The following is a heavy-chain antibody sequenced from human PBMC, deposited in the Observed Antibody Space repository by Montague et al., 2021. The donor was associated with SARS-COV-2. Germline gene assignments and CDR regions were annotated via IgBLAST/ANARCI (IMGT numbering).Heavy chain of an antibody. CDR1: GGSISSSNYC. V-gene: IGHV4-39*07. D-gene: IGHD2-15*01. Sequence: SETLSLTCTVSGGSISSSNYCWSWIRQPTGQELEWIGNMYYSGSNNYNPNLQSRITIAIDTSKNQFSLKLSSVTAADTAVYYCARDDIVLQGVTKGMDVWGRGTLVTVSS. CDR2: MYYSGSN. CDR3: ARDDIVLQGVTKGMDV. J-gene: IGHJ6*02.